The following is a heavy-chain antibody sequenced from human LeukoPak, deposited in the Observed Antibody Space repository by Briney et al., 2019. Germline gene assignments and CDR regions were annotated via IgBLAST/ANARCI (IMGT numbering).Heavy chain of an antibody. J-gene: IGHJ5*02. D-gene: IGHD2-2*01. CDR1: GFTFSDYY. CDR2: ISSSGSTI. Sequence: GGCLRLSCAASGFTFSDYYMSWIRQAPGKGLEWVSYISSSGSTIYYADSVKGRFTISRDNAKNSLYLQMNSLRAEDTAVYYCARVNQDIVVVPAAMCWFDPWGQGTLVTVSS. V-gene: IGHV3-11*01. CDR3: ARVNQDIVVVPAAMCWFDP.